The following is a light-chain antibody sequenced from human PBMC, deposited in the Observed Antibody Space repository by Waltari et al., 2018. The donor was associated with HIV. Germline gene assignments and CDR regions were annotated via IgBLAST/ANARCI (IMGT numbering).Light chain of an antibody. J-gene: IGLJ1*01. Sequence: QSALTQPASVSGSPGQSITISCPGHNSDIGKSNLVSWYQQHPCKVPKVLIFEVTTRPSGISHRFSGSKSDNTASLTISGLQAEDEADYYCSSYATGNTYVFGTGTSVTVL. CDR3: SSYATGNTYV. CDR2: EVT. V-gene: IGLV2-23*02. CDR1: NSDIGKSNL.